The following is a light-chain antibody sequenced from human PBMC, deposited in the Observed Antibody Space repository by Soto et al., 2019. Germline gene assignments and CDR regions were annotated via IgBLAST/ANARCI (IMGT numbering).Light chain of an antibody. Sequence: QSVLTQPPSASGTPGQRVTISCSGSSSNIGSNAVNWYQQFPGTAPKLLIYTDNQRPSGVPDRFSGSKSGTSASLAISGLQSEDDADYFCAACDGSLTAYVFGTGTKVTVL. V-gene: IGLV1-44*01. J-gene: IGLJ1*01. CDR1: SSNIGSNA. CDR3: AACDGSLTAYV. CDR2: TDN.